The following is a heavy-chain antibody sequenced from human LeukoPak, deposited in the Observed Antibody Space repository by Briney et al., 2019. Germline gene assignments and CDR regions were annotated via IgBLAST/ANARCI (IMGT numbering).Heavy chain of an antibody. J-gene: IGHJ5*02. Sequence: GASVKVSCKASGYTFTSYGISWVRQAPGQGLEWMGWMNPNSGNTGYAQKFQGRVTMTRNTSISTAYMELSSLRSEDTAVYYCARWGGDLGATGDDPWGQGTLVTVSS. CDR2: MNPNSGNT. CDR1: GYTFTSYG. D-gene: IGHD1-26*01. V-gene: IGHV1-8*02. CDR3: ARWGGDLGATGDDP.